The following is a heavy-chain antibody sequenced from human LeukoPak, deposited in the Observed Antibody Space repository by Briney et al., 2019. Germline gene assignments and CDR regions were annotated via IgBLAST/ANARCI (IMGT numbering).Heavy chain of an antibody. Sequence: GGSLRLSCAASGFTFSSYSMNWVRQAPGKGLEWVSGISGYGDSRYYAASVNGRFTISRDNSKNTLYLQMNSLGAEDTAVYYCAKARTDMFSLSWFDYWGQGTLVTVSS. CDR2: ISGYGDSR. D-gene: IGHD3-10*02. CDR3: AKARTDMFSLSWFDY. CDR1: GFTFSSYS. J-gene: IGHJ4*02. V-gene: IGHV3-23*01.